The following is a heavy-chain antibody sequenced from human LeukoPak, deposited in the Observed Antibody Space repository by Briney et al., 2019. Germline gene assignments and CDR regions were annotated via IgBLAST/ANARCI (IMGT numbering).Heavy chain of an antibody. Sequence: SQTLSLTCTVSGGSISSGAYYWSWIRQPPGKGLEWIAYMYYSGSTYHNPSLKSRVTMSADTSKNQLSLKLSSVTAADTAVYYCARPYYYDSRIDPWGQGILVTVSS. CDR3: ARPYYYDSRIDP. CDR1: GGSISSGAYY. V-gene: IGHV4-30-4*01. J-gene: IGHJ5*02. D-gene: IGHD3-22*01. CDR2: MYYSGST.